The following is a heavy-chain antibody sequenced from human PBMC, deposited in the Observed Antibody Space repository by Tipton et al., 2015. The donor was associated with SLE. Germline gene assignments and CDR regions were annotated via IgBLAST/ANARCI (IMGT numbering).Heavy chain of an antibody. V-gene: IGHV3-20*04. CDR3: TKRSADTGGYFES. D-gene: IGHD3-16*01. CDR2: INWNGGTT. CDR1: GFTFDDYA. Sequence: SLRLSCAASGFTFDDYAMGWVRQAPGKGLVWVSGINWNGGTTAYSDSVKGRFTISRDNDKNSLYLQMKNLRPEDTAFYYCTKRSADTGGYFESWGQGTLVTVS. J-gene: IGHJ4*02.